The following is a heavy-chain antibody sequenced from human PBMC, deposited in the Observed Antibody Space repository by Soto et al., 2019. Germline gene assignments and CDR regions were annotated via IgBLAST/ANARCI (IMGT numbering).Heavy chain of an antibody. CDR1: GDSLGSSSSYY. CDR3: ARIKIVGVLTYYMDV. Sequence: QPQLQESGPGLVKPSETLSLSCAVSGDSLGSSSSYYWGWIRQPPGKGLEWIANVYYSGSTYYNPSLKSRVTISLETSKNEVSLRLRSVTAADTAVYYCARIKIVGVLTYYMDVWGKGTPITVSS. V-gene: IGHV4-39*01. D-gene: IGHD3-3*01. CDR2: VYYSGST. J-gene: IGHJ6*03.